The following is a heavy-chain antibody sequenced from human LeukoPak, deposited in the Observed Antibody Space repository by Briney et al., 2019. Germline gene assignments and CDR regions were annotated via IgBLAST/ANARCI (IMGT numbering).Heavy chain of an antibody. CDR2: INPNSGGT. CDR1: GYTFTGYY. V-gene: IGHV1-2*02. CDR3: ARDLGRIVGAPYCFDY. Sequence: ASVKVSCKASGYTFTGYYMHWVRQAPGQGLEWMGWINPNSGGTNYAQKFQGRVTMTRDTSISTAYMELSRLRSDDTAVYYCARDLGRIVGAPYCFDYWGQGTLVTVSS. J-gene: IGHJ4*02. D-gene: IGHD1-26*01.